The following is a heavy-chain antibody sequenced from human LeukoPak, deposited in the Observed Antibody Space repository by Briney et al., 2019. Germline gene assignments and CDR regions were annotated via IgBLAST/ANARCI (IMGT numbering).Heavy chain of an antibody. D-gene: IGHD3-22*01. CDR1: GFTFSSYA. CDR3: AKGSYYYDSAEYFYY. V-gene: IGHV3-23*01. CDR2: LSGSGGNT. J-gene: IGHJ4*02. Sequence: GGSLRLSCAASGFTFSSYAMSWVRQAPGKGLEWVSTLSGSGGNTYYADSVKGRVTISRDNSKDTLYLQMNSLRADDTAVYHCAKGSYYYDSAEYFYYWGQGTLVTVSS.